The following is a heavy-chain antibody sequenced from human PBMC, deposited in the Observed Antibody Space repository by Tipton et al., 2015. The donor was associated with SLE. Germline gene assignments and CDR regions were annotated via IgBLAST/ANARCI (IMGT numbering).Heavy chain of an antibody. CDR1: GGSISSYY. CDR2: IYYSGST. V-gene: IGHV4-59*08. J-gene: IGHJ4*02. CDR3: ARLPYYDSSGSNDY. Sequence: TLSLTCPVSGGSISSYYWSWIRQPPGKGLEWIGYIYYSGSTYYNPSLKSRVTISVDTSKNQFSLKLSSVTAADTAVYYCARLPYYDSSGSNDYWGQGTLVTVSP. D-gene: IGHD3-22*01.